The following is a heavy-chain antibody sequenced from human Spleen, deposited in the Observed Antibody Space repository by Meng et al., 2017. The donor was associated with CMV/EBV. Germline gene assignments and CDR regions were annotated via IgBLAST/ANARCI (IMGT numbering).Heavy chain of an antibody. V-gene: IGHV4-39*07. CDR1: VNRGLYY. Sequence: VNRGLYYWGWLRQPPGKGLEWIGSIYYSGNTHYNPSLKSRVTTSIDTSKNQFSLRLSSVTAADTAVYYCARDSLEPYGSGSYYWFDSWGQGTLVTVSS. CDR2: IYYSGNT. J-gene: IGHJ5*01. CDR3: ARDSLEPYGSGSYYWFDS. D-gene: IGHD3-10*01.